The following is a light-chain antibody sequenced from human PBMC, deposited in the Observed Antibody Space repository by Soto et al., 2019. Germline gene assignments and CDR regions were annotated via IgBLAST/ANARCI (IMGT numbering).Light chain of an antibody. J-gene: IGLJ2*01. CDR3: AAWDDSLRGPV. CDR1: SSNIGTNY. CDR2: SNN. Sequence: QSVLTQPPSASGTPGQRVTISCSGSSSNIGTNYVYWYQQLPGTAPKLLIYSNNQRPSGVPDRFSGSKSGTSASLAISGFRSEDEADYYCAAWDDSLRGPVFGGGTKLTVL. V-gene: IGLV1-47*02.